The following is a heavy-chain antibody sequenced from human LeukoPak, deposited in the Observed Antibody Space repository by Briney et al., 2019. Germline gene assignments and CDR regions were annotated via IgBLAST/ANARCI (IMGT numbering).Heavy chain of an antibody. CDR1: GFTVISNS. Sequence: GGSLRLSCTVSGFTVISNSMSWVRQAPGKGLEWVSSIYSDNTHYSDSVKGRFTISRDNSKNTLYLQMNSLRAEDTAVYYCARAYCSRTSCYEVSYYYYIDVWGKGTTVTISS. CDR3: ARAYCSRTSCYEVSYYYYIDV. J-gene: IGHJ6*03. CDR2: IYSDNT. D-gene: IGHD2-2*01. V-gene: IGHV3-53*01.